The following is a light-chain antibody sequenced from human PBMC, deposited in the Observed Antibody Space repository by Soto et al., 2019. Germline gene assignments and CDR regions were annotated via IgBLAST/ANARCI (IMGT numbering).Light chain of an antibody. Sequence: QSALTQPPSASGSPGQSVTISCTGTSNDIGSYNYVSWYQQHPGKAPKLMIYEVSKRPSGVPDRFSGSKSGNTASLTVSGLQAEDEADYYCSAYAASRVFGGGTKVTVL. CDR1: SNDIGSYNY. CDR3: SAYAASRV. V-gene: IGLV2-8*01. J-gene: IGLJ3*02. CDR2: EVS.